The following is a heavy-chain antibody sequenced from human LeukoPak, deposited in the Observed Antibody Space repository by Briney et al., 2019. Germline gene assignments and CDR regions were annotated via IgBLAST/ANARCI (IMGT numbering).Heavy chain of an antibody. Sequence: PSETLSLTCAISGGSISGSNWWSWVRQPPGKGLEWIGEIYHSGSTNYSPSLKSRVTISVDKSKNQFSLKVTSVTAADTAVYYCARVSSGSYYFDSWGQGTLVTVSS. J-gene: IGHJ4*02. CDR3: ARVSSGSYYFDS. D-gene: IGHD1-26*01. V-gene: IGHV4-4*02. CDR1: GGSISGSNW. CDR2: IYHSGST.